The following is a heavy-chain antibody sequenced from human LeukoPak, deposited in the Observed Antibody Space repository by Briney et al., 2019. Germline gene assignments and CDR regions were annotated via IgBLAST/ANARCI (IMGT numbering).Heavy chain of an antibody. CDR3: AREKRYSSSWYNDYYYGMDV. J-gene: IGHJ6*02. D-gene: IGHD6-13*01. V-gene: IGHV4-34*01. CDR2: INHSGST. CDR1: GGSFSGYY. Sequence: KTSETLSLTCAVYGGSFSGYYWSWIRQPPGKGLGWIGEINHSGSTNYNPSLKSRVTISVDTSKNQFSLKLSSVTAADTAVYYCAREKRYSSSWYNDYYYGMDVWGQGTTVTVSS.